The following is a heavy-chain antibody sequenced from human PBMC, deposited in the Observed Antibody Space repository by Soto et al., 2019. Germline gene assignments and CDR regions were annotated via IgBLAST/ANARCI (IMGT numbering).Heavy chain of an antibody. D-gene: IGHD5-18*01. CDR3: AVNYVDTAMAFDY. V-gene: IGHV3-74*01. CDR1: GFTFSSYW. J-gene: IGHJ4*02. Sequence: GGSLRLSCAASGFTFSSYWMHWVRQAPGKGLVWVSRINSDGSSTSYADSVKGRFTISRDNAKNTLYLQMNSLRAEDTAVYYCAVNYVDTAMAFDYWGQGTLVTVSS. CDR2: INSDGSST.